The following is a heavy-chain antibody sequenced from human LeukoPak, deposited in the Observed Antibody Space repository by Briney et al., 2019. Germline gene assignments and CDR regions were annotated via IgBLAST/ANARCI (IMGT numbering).Heavy chain of an antibody. D-gene: IGHD3-10*01. Sequence: PGGSLRLSCAASGFTFSSYATTWVRQGPGKGLQWVAAITRSGHSTYYADSVKGRFTISRDNSKNTLYLQLNSLRAEDTAVYYCAREGSGRTAYNDGLDVWGQGTMVTVSS. CDR2: ITRSGHST. CDR3: AREGSGRTAYNDGLDV. V-gene: IGHV3-23*01. CDR1: GFTFSSYA. J-gene: IGHJ3*01.